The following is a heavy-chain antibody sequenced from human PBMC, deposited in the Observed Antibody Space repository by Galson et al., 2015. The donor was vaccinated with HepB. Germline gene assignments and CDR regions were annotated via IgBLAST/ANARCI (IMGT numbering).Heavy chain of an antibody. CDR2: ITSKADGGTA. J-gene: IGHJ4*02. V-gene: IGHV3-15*01. CDR1: GFTVSNGW. CDR3: AKKLPGSYYAGADY. Sequence: SLRLSCAASGFTVSNGWMTWVRQAPGKGLEWVGRITSKADGGTADYAAPVKGRFTISRDDSKNTLYPQMNSLRAEDTAVYYCAKKLPGSYYAGADYWGQGTLVTVSS. D-gene: IGHD3-10*01.